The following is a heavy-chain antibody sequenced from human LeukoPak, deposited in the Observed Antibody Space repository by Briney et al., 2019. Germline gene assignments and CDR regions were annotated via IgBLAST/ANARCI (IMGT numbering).Heavy chain of an antibody. CDR2: FYDGGST. J-gene: IGHJ3*02. V-gene: IGHV4-38-2*02. CDR1: GYSISNGFH. D-gene: IGHD4-17*01. Sequence: SETLSLTCAVSGYSISNGFHWGWIRQPPGKGLHWIGSFYDGGSTYYNPSLRSRVTISVDTSKNQFSLNLSSVTAADTAAYYCARDFGNDYGDYIDAFDIWGQGTVVTVSS. CDR3: ARDFGNDYGDYIDAFDI.